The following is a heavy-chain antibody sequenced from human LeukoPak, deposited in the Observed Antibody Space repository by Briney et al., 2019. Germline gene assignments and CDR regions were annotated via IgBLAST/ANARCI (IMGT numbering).Heavy chain of an antibody. CDR2: IIPIFGTA. Sequence: ASVKVSCKASGYTFTTYAISWVRQAPGQGLEWMGGIIPIFGTANYAQKFQGRVTITADKSTSTAYMELSSLRSEDTAVYYCARARSSSGWYFYYYYYMDVWGKGTTVTVSS. D-gene: IGHD6-19*01. CDR3: ARARSSSGWYFYYYYYMDV. CDR1: GYTFTTYA. J-gene: IGHJ6*03. V-gene: IGHV1-69*06.